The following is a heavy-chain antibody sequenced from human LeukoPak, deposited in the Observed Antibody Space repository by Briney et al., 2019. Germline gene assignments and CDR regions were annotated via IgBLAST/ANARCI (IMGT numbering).Heavy chain of an antibody. J-gene: IGHJ4*02. CDR1: GFTFSSYE. CDR2: ISSSAIYT. Sequence: GGSLRLSCAASGFTFSSYEMIWVRQAPGKGLEWVSHISSSAIYTYYADSVKGRFTISRDNAKNSLYLQMNSLRAEDTALYYCARRFDYWGRGTLVTVSS. CDR3: ARRFDY. V-gene: IGHV3-48*03.